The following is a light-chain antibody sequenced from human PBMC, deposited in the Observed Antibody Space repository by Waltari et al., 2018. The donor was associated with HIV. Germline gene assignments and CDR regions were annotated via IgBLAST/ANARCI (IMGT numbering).Light chain of an antibody. Sequence: SVLTPPHSPSGTPGKRVTISCSGSNSNIATSPVYWYHHFPGTAPKRLIYSNDQRPSGVPDRFSGSKSGTSASLAISGLQSEDEADYYCAAWDDSLNGYVFGSGTKVTVL. CDR3: AAWDDSLNGYV. CDR1: NSNIATSP. J-gene: IGLJ1*01. V-gene: IGLV1-44*01. CDR2: SND.